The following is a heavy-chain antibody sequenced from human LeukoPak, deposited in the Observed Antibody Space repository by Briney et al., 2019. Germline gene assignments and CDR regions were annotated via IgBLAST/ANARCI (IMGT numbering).Heavy chain of an antibody. V-gene: IGHV3-23*01. CDR3: ASAYSSSLGADY. CDR1: GFTFSSYA. J-gene: IGHJ4*02. CDR2: ISGSGGYT. D-gene: IGHD6-6*01. Sequence: PGGSLRLSCAASGFTFSSYAMSWVRQAPGKGLEWVSGISGSGGYTYYADSVKGRFTISRDNSKNTLYLQMNSLRAEDTAVYYCASAYSSSLGADYWGQGTLVTVSS.